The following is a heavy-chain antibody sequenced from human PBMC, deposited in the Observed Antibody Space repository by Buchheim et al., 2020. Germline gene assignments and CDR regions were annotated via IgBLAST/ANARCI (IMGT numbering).Heavy chain of an antibody. CDR3: ARGDPQNCSGGSCYSLPNDY. J-gene: IGHJ4*02. D-gene: IGHD2-15*01. V-gene: IGHV4-61*02. CDR2: IYSSGST. CDR1: GGSVSSGTYY. Sequence: QVQLQESGPGLVKPSQTLSLTCTVPGGSVSSGTYYWSWIRQPAGKGLEWIGRIYSSGSTDYNPSLKSRVTISVDTSKNQFSLKLSSVTAADTAVYYCARGDPQNCSGGSCYSLPNDYWGQGTL.